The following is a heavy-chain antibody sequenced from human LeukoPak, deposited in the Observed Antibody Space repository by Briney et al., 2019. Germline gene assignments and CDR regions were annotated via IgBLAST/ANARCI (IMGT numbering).Heavy chain of an antibody. CDR2: IYYSGST. Sequence: ASETLSLTCTVSGGSISSYYWSWIRQPPGKGLEWIGYIYYSGSTNYNPSLKSRVTISADTSKNQFSLKLSSVTAADTAVYYCARDREGSFFDYWGQGTLVTVSS. CDR1: GGSISSYY. V-gene: IGHV4-59*01. CDR3: ARDREGSFFDY. D-gene: IGHD1-26*01. J-gene: IGHJ4*02.